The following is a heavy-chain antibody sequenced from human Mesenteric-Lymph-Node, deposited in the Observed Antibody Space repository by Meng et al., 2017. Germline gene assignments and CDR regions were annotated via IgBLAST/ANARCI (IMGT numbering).Heavy chain of an antibody. D-gene: IGHD4-17*01. V-gene: IGHV3-66*01. CDR3: ARVLPTYGDYEMDYFDY. CDR2: IYSGGNT. Sequence: GGSLRLSCAASGFTFSSYTMNWVRQAPGKGLDWVSVIYSGGNTYYADSVKGRFTVSRDDSKNTLYLQMNSLRAEDTAVYYCARVLPTYGDYEMDYFDYWGQGTLVTVSS. J-gene: IGHJ4*02. CDR1: GFTFSSYT.